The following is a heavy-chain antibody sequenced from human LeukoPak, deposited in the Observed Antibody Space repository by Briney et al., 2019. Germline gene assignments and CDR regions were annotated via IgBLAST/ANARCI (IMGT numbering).Heavy chain of an antibody. CDR1: GGTFSSYA. D-gene: IGHD2-2*01. CDR2: IIPIFGTA. J-gene: IGHJ4*02. CDR3: ARSGAYCSSTSCSNLGY. Sequence: GASVKVSCKASGGTFSSYAISSVRQAPGQGLEWMGGIIPIFGTANYAQKFQGRVTITADESTSTAYMELSSLRSEDTAVYYCARSGAYCSSTSCSNLGYWGQGTLVTVSS. V-gene: IGHV1-69*13.